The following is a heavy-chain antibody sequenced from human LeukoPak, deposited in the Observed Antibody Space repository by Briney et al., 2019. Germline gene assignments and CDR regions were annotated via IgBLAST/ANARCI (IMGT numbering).Heavy chain of an antibody. Sequence: ASVKVSCKASGYTFTTHDLTWVRQATGQGLEWMGWMNPGSGDTAYAQKFQGRVTMTEDTSTDTAYMELSSLRSEDTAVYYCARGPARYRGYDRDYYYGMDVWGQGTTVTVSS. D-gene: IGHD5-12*01. V-gene: IGHV1-8*01. CDR2: MNPGSGDT. CDR3: ARGPARYRGYDRDYYYGMDV. CDR1: GYTFTTHD. J-gene: IGHJ6*02.